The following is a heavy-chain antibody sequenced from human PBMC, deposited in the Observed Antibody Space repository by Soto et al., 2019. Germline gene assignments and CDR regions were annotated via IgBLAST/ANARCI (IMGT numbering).Heavy chain of an antibody. V-gene: IGHV4-34*01. Sequence: KPSETLSLTCAVYGGSFSGYYWSWIRQPPGKGLEWIGEINHGGSTNYNPSLKSRVTISVDTSKNQFSLKLSSVTAADTAVYYCASRNLGYCSSTSCYKYYYYYYGMDVWGQGTTVTVSS. J-gene: IGHJ6*02. CDR3: ASRNLGYCSSTSCYKYYYYYYGMDV. CDR1: GGSFSGYY. D-gene: IGHD2-2*02. CDR2: INHGGST.